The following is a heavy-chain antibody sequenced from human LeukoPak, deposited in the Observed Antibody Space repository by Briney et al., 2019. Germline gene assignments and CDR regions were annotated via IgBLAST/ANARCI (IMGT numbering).Heavy chain of an antibody. D-gene: IGHD3-22*01. J-gene: IGHJ4*02. CDR1: GGSFSGYY. Sequence: SETLSLTCAVYGGSFSGYYWSWIRQPPGKGLEWIGEINHSGSTNYNPSLKSRVTVSVDTSKNQFSLKLSSVTAADTAVYYCARRGYYDSSGYYYTLFDYWGQGTLATVSS. V-gene: IGHV4-34*01. CDR3: ARRGYYDSSGYYYTLFDY. CDR2: INHSGST.